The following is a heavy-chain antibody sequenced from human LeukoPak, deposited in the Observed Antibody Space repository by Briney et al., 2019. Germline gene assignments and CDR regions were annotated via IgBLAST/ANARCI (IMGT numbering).Heavy chain of an antibody. J-gene: IGHJ6*03. Sequence: GGSLRLSCAASGFTFSSYWMSWVRQAPGKGLEWVANIKQDGSEKYYVDSVKGRFTISRDNAKNSLYLQMNSLKAEDTAVYYCASSPYYYYMDVWGKGTTVTVSS. V-gene: IGHV3-7*01. CDR2: IKQDGSEK. CDR1: GFTFSSYW. CDR3: ASSPYYYYMDV.